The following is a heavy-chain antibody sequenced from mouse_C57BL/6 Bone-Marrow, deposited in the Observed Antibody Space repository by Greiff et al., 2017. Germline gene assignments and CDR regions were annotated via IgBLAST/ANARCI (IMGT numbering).Heavy chain of an antibody. CDR1: GYTFTGYW. Sequence: SGAELMKPGASVKLSCKASGYTFTGYWIEWVKQRPGHGLEWIGEILPGSGSTNYNEKFKGKATFTADTSANTAYMQLSSLTTEDAASYYCARGTDYDEGRYAVYYWGQGTSVTVSS. J-gene: IGHJ4*01. CDR3: ARGTDYDEGRYAVYY. D-gene: IGHD2-4*01. V-gene: IGHV1-9*01. CDR2: ILPGSGST.